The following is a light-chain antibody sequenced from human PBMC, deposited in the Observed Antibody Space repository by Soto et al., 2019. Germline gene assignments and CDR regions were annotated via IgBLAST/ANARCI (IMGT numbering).Light chain of an antibody. V-gene: IGKV1-39*01. J-gene: IGKJ1*01. CDR1: QSINTF. CDR2: AAS. Sequence: DIQTTESASSLSASVGDRVTITCRASQSINTFLNWYQQKPGKAPKLLIYAASSLQSEVPSRFSGSGSGTEFSLTISSLQPDDFATYYCQQYNYFWAFGQGTKVDIK. CDR3: QQYNYFWA.